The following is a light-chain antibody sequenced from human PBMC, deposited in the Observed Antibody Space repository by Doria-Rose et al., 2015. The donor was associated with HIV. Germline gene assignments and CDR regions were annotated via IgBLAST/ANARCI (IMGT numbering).Light chain of an antibody. CDR3: QQYYDTPS. J-gene: IGKJ3*01. CDR2: WVS. Sequence: TQSPESLGMSLGERATLNCKSNQSLLYTSKNYLAWYQQKPAQPPKLLIYWVSTRQSGVPARFSGSGSGTDFTLTISSLEAEDVAVYYCQQYYDTPSFGPGTTVDIK. V-gene: IGKV4-1*01. CDR1: QSLLYTSKNY.